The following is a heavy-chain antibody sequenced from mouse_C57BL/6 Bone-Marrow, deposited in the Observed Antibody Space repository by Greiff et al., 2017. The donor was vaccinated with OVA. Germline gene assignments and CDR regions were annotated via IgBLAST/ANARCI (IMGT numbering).Heavy chain of an antibody. Sequence: EVKLMESGGGLVKPGGSLKLSCAASGFTFSDYGMHWVRQAPEKGLEWVAYISSGSSTNYYADTVKGRFTISRDNAKNTLFLQMTSLRSEDTAMYYCARRRDFNWYFDVWGTGTTVTVSS. CDR1: GFTFSDYG. J-gene: IGHJ1*03. CDR2: ISSGSSTN. CDR3: ARRRDFNWYFDV. V-gene: IGHV5-17*01.